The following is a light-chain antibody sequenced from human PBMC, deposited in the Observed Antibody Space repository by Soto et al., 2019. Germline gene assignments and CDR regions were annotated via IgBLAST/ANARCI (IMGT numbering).Light chain of an antibody. CDR3: PHCQPYGESPTRT. CDR1: QGFRYY. V-gene: IGKV3-20*01. J-gene: IGKJ4*02. Sequence: IVLTQCPGTLSLSPGEGSTLPCRARQGFRYYLVWYKRKPGQAPRIIIHXASYRXTGVPDRCSGSGSGTDLSHTISRLEPEDFALYYGPHCQPYGESPTRTVGGGTKVDI. CDR2: XAS.